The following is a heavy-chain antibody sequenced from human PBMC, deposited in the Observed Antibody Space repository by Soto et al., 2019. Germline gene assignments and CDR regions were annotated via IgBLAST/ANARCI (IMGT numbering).Heavy chain of an antibody. J-gene: IGHJ5*02. CDR2: INHSGST. CDR3: ARGWGNTDYGDYDEDGWFDP. V-gene: IGHV4-34*01. D-gene: IGHD4-17*01. CDR1: GGSFSGYY. Sequence: SETLSLTCAVYGGSFSGYYWSWIRQPPGKGLEWIGEINHSGSTNYNPSLKSRVTISVDTSKNQFSLKLSSVTAADTAVYYCARGWGNTDYGDYDEDGWFDPWGQGTLVTVSS.